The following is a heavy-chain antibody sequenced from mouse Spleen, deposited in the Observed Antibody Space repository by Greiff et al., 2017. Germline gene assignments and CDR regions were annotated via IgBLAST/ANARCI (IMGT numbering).Heavy chain of an antibody. D-gene: IGHD4-1*01. J-gene: IGHJ4*01. CDR1: GFTFSDFY. Sequence: EVNLVESGGGLVQSGRSLRLSCATSGFTFSDFYMEWVRQAPGQGLEWIAASRTKANDYTSEYSASVKARFIVSRDTSQSSIYLQMNTLRAEDTAMYYCARDANCDNYALDYWGQGTSVTVSS. V-gene: IGHV7-1*01. CDR2: SRTKANDYTS. CDR3: ARDANCDNYALDY.